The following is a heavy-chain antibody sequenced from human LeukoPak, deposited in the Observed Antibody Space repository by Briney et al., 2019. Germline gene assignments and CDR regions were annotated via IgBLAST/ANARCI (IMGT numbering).Heavy chain of an antibody. CDR1: GGSISSSSYY. J-gene: IGHJ4*02. V-gene: IGHV4-39*01. D-gene: IGHD3/OR15-3a*01. CDR3: ARQTGSGLFILP. CDR2: IYYSGST. Sequence: SETLSLTCTVSGGSISSSSYYWGWIRQPPGKGLEWIGSIYYSGSTYYNPSLKSRITISIDTSKNQFSLKLTSVTAADTAVYYCARQTGSGLFILPGGQGTLVTVSS.